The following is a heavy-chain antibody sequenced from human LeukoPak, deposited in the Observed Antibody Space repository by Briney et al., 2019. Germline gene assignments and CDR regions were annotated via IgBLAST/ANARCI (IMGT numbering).Heavy chain of an antibody. CDR1: GFTFSSYW. Sequence: GGSLRLSCAASGFTFSSYWMSWVRQAPGKGLEWVASINHNGNVNYYVDSVKGRFTISRDNARNSLYLQMSNLRAEDTAVYFCARGGGLDVWGQGATVTVSS. V-gene: IGHV3-7*03. CDR3: ARGGGLDV. D-gene: IGHD3-16*01. CDR2: INHNGNVN. J-gene: IGHJ6*02.